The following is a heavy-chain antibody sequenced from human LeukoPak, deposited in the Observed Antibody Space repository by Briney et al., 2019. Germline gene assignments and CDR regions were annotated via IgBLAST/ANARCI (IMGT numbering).Heavy chain of an antibody. V-gene: IGHV3-23*01. CDR3: AKDQGIAAAGRRGYFDY. CDR1: GFTFSSYA. Sequence: GGSLRLSCAASGFTFSSYAMSWVRQAPGKGLEWVSAISGSGGSTYYADSVKGRFTISRDNSKNTLYLQMNSLRAEGTAVYYCAKDQGIAAAGRRGYFDYWGQGTLVTVSS. CDR2: ISGSGGST. J-gene: IGHJ4*02. D-gene: IGHD6-13*01.